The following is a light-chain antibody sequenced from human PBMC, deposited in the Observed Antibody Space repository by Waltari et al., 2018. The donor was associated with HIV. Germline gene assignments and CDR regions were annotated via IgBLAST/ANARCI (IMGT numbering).Light chain of an antibody. V-gene: IGKV1-39*01. Sequence: GDTVTITCRASQSIRTSLNWYQHKPGTAPKLLIYAASSLQSGVPPRFSGSGSGTDFTLTINSLQDEDFATYYCQQSDSVPRTFGQGTKLEVK. CDR2: AAS. CDR3: QQSDSVPRT. J-gene: IGKJ2*01. CDR1: QSIRTS.